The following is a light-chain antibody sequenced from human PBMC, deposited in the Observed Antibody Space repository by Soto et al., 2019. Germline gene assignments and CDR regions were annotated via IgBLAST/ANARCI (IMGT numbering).Light chain of an antibody. Sequence: DIQMTQPPSSVSESVRDRATITCRASQGISSWLAWYPQKPGKAPKLLIYAASSLRSGVPSRFRGSGSGTDFTLTISSLQPEDFATYYCQQANSFPLTFGGGTKVDIK. CDR2: AAS. CDR3: QQANSFPLT. J-gene: IGKJ4*01. CDR1: QGISSW. V-gene: IGKV1-12*01.